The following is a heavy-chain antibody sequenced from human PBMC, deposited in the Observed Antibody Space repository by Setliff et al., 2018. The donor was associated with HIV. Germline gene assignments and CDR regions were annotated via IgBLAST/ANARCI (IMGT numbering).Heavy chain of an antibody. CDR1: GYTFVHFD. CDR3: ARAPARANGVFDF. V-gene: IGHV1-8*02. J-gene: IGHJ4*01. Sequence: GASVKVSCKTSGYTFVHFDIDWVRHAPGQGLERIGWMTPLTASTGYSRKFQGRVTLTRDLSTGTAYMELNSLISNDTAVYYCARAPARANGVFDFWGQGSLVTVSS. D-gene: IGHD2-8*01. CDR2: MTPLTAST.